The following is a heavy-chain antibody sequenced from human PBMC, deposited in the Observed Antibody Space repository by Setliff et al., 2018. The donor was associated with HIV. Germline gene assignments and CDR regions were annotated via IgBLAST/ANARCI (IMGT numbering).Heavy chain of an antibody. CDR2: ISSDGRYI. Sequence: GGSLRLSCAASGFTFDDYGMNWVRQAPGKGLEWVSSISSDGRYIYYADSVKGRFTISRDDAKSSLSLQMYSLRAEDTTVYYCARDRASSGYYSQFDYWGQGEMVTVSS. V-gene: IGHV3-21*01. CDR3: ARDRASSGYYSQFDY. CDR1: GFTFDDYG. J-gene: IGHJ4*01. D-gene: IGHD3-22*01.